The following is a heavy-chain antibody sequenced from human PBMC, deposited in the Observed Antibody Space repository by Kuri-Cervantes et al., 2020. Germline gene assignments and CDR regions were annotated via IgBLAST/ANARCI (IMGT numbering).Heavy chain of an antibody. Sequence: ASVKVSCKASGYTFTSYGISWVRQAPGQGLEWMGWISAYNGNTNYAQKFQGRVTMTRNTSISTAYMELSSLRSEDTAVYYCARSEVCGGDCYLDYWGQGTLVTVSS. D-gene: IGHD2-21*02. CDR1: GYTFTSYG. CDR3: ARSEVCGGDCYLDY. CDR2: ISAYNGNT. V-gene: IGHV1-18*01. J-gene: IGHJ4*02.